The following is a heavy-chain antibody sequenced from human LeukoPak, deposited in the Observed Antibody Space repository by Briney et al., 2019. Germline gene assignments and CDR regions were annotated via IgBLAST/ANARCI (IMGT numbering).Heavy chain of an antibody. CDR2: VSYSGST. V-gene: IGHV4-59*12. CDR3: ARFYAIDRPDY. Sequence: SETLSLTCRVSGGSISSYYWNWIRQPPGKGLVWIGNVSYSGSTNYIPSLKSRVTISLDTSKNQFSLKLSSVTAADTAVYYCARFYAIDRPDYWGQGTLVTVSS. J-gene: IGHJ4*02. D-gene: IGHD5/OR15-5a*01. CDR1: GGSISSYY.